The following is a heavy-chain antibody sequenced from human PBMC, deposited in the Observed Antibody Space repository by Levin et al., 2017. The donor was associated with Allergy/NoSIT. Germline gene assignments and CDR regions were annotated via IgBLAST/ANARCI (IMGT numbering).Heavy chain of an antibody. D-gene: IGHD2-2*01. Sequence: MAGGSLRLSCKATGYTFSSHAINWMRQAPGQGPEWMGWISGDGGKTNSLQKFQGRVTLTTDTSTNTAFLELRSLTSDDTAVYFCARVGVSVTVRGNQLLRWDERLYSGMDVWGQGTTVIVSS. J-gene: IGHJ6*02. CDR3: ARVGVSVTVRGNQLLRWDERLYSGMDV. V-gene: IGHV1-18*01. CDR1: GYTFSSHA. CDR2: ISGDGGKT.